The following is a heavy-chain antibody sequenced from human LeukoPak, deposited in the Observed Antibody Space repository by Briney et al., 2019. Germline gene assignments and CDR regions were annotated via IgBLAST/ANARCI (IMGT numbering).Heavy chain of an antibody. V-gene: IGHV1-2*02. D-gene: IGHD2-15*01. CDR2: IHPHNGDT. Sequence: ASVKVSCKASGYTFIGYYLHWVRQAPGQGLEWMGGIHPHNGDTNYAQKFQGRVTMTRDTAITTAYMELSRLKSDDTAVYYCATVRDIVVGGGPYYFDYWGQGTLVTVSS. J-gene: IGHJ4*02. CDR3: ATVRDIVVGGGPYYFDY. CDR1: GYTFIGYY.